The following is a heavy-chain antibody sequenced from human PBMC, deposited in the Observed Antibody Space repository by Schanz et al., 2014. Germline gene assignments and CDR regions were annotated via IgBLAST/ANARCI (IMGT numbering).Heavy chain of an antibody. CDR3: AKQIHYDILTVTRN. J-gene: IGHJ4*02. Sequence: QVPLVESGGGVVQPGRSLRLSCAAYGFTLSSYAMHWVRQAPGKGLEWVAVISYDGCNKYYADSVKGRFTISRDNSKNTLYLQMNSLRAEDTAVYYCAKQIHYDILTVTRNWGQGTLVTVSS. V-gene: IGHV3-30-3*01. CDR2: ISYDGCNK. CDR1: GFTLSSYA. D-gene: IGHD3-9*01.